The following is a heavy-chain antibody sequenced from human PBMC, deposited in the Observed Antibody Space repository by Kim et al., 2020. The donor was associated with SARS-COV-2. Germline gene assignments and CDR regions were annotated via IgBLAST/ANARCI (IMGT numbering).Heavy chain of an antibody. Sequence: GESLKISCKGSGYSFTSYWIGWVRQMPGKGLEWMGIIYPGDSDTRYSPSFQGQVTISADKSISTAYQQWSRLKDSDTAMYYCARQSSYYYGSWSYYKVVDIWGQGTMVTVSS. V-gene: IGHV5-51*01. D-gene: IGHD3-10*01. CDR1: GYSFTSYW. J-gene: IGHJ3*02. CDR3: ARQSSYYYGSWSYYKVVDI. CDR2: IYPGDSDT.